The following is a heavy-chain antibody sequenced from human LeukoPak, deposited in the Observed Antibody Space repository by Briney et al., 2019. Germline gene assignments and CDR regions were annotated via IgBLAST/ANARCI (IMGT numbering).Heavy chain of an antibody. Sequence: GGSLRLSCAASGFTFDDFAMHWVRQAPGKGLEWVSGISWNSGDIGYADSVKGRFTISRDNAKNALYLQMNSLRVEDTALYYCAKDIRLLSPSGSFDYWGQGTLVTVSS. CDR3: AKDIRLLSPSGSFDY. D-gene: IGHD1-26*01. V-gene: IGHV3-9*01. J-gene: IGHJ4*02. CDR1: GFTFDDFA. CDR2: ISWNSGDI.